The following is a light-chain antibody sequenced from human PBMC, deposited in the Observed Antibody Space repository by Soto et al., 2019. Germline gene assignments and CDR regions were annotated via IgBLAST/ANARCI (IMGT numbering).Light chain of an antibody. Sequence: QSALTQPASVSGSPGQSITISCTGTSSDVGGYNYVSWYQQHPGKAPKLMIYDVSNRPSGVSNRFSGSRSGNTASLTISGLQAEDXADYYCXXYXXXXXYVFXXGT. CDR2: DVS. CDR3: XXYXXXXXYV. V-gene: IGLV2-14*01. CDR1: SSDVGGYNY. J-gene: IGLJ1*01.